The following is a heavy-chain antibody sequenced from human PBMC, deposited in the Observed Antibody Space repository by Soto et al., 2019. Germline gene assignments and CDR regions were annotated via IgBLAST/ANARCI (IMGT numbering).Heavy chain of an antibody. D-gene: IGHD2-8*01. CDR1: GGSISSYY. Sequence: SETLSLTCTVSGGSISSYYWSWIRQPPGKGLEWIGYIYYSGSTNYNPSLKSRVTISVDTSKNQFSLKLSSVTAADTAVYYCARDRLMVFGLDYWGQGTLVTVSS. J-gene: IGHJ4*02. CDR3: ARDRLMVFGLDY. V-gene: IGHV4-59*01. CDR2: IYYSGST.